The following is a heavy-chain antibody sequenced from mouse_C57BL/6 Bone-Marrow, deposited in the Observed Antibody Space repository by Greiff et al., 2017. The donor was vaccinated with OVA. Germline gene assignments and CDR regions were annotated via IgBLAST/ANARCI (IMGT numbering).Heavy chain of an antibody. Sequence: QVQLQQPGAELVMPGASVKLSCKASGYTFTSYWMHWVKQRPGQGLEWIGEIDPSDSYTNYNQKFKGKSTLTVDKSSSTAYRQLSSLTSEDAAVYYCAREVLRSFDYWGQGTTLTVSS. D-gene: IGHD1-1*01. V-gene: IGHV1-69*01. CDR3: AREVLRSFDY. CDR1: GYTFTSYW. CDR2: IDPSDSYT. J-gene: IGHJ2*01.